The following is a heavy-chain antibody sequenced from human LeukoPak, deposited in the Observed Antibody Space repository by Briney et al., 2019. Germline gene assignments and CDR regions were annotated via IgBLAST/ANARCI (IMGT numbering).Heavy chain of an antibody. CDR3: ARENYYGMDV. CDR2: FYYSGST. Sequence: SETLSLTCTVSGGSISSYYWSWIRQPPGKGPEWIGYFYYSGSTNYNPSLKSRVTMSVDTSKNQFSLRLSSVTAADTAVYYCARENYYGMDVWGQGTTVTVSS. CDR1: GGSISSYY. J-gene: IGHJ6*02. V-gene: IGHV4-59*01.